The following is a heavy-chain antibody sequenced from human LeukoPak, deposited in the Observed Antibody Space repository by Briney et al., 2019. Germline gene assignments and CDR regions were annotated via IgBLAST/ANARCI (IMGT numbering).Heavy chain of an antibody. CDR1: GYSISSSYY. J-gene: IGHJ4*01. CDR3: ATFFGVIDDPLDY. D-gene: IGHD3-3*01. V-gene: IGHV4-38-2*01. CDR2: ISHSGTT. Sequence: SETLSLTCAVSGYSISSSYYWGWIRQPPGQGLKWIGTISHSGTTFYNSSLQTRVTISLDTSRNRFSLNLTSATAADTAIYYCATFFGVIDDPLDYWGHGTLVTVSA.